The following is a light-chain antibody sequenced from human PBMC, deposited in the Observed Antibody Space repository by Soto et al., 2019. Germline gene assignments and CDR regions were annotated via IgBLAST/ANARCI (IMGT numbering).Light chain of an antibody. V-gene: IGKV1-39*01. CDR2: AAS. Sequence: DIQMTQSPSSLSASVGDRVTVTCRASKSIDNPLHWYQQKPGKAPKLLIYAASSLRSGVPSRFSGGGSGTDFTLTIRSLQPEDFATYYCQQSYSSPRTFGQGTKV. CDR3: QQSYSSPRT. CDR1: KSIDNP. J-gene: IGKJ1*01.